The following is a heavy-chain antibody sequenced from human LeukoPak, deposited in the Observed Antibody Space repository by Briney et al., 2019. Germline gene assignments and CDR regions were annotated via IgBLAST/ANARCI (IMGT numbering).Heavy chain of an antibody. CDR1: GFTFSTYA. J-gene: IGHJ4*02. D-gene: IGHD3-16*02. V-gene: IGHV3-23*01. CDR3: AKAPYDYVWGSYPLY. CDR2: ISGSGGST. Sequence: GGSLRLSCAASGFTFSTYAVNWVRQAPGKGLEWVSTISGSGGSTYYADSVKGRFTISRDNSKNTLYLQMNSLRAEDTAVYYCAKAPYDYVWGSYPLYWGQGTLVTVSS.